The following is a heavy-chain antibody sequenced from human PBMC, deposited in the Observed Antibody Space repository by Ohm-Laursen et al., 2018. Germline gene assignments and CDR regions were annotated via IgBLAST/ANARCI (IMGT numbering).Heavy chain of an antibody. CDR1: GYTFTGYY. Sequence: ASVKVSCTASGYTFTGYYMHWVRQAPGQGLEWMGWINPNSGGTNYAQKFQGRVTMTRDTSISTAYMELSRLRSDDTAVYYCARDPRSGSYYDYWGQGTLVTVSS. V-gene: IGHV1-2*02. CDR3: ARDPRSGSYYDY. J-gene: IGHJ4*02. D-gene: IGHD1-26*01. CDR2: INPNSGGT.